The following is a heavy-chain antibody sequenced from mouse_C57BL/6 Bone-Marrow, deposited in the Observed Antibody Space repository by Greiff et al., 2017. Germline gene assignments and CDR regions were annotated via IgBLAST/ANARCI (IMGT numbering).Heavy chain of an antibody. CDR1: GYTFTSYW. CDR2: IDPSDSYT. Sequence: QVQLQQPGAELVKPGASVKLSCTASGYTFTSYWMQWVKQRPGQGLEWIGEIDPSDSYTNYNQKFKGKATLTVDTSSSTAYMQLSSLTSEDSAVYYCAHYYGSSFDYWGQGTTLTVSS. D-gene: IGHD1-1*01. J-gene: IGHJ2*01. V-gene: IGHV1-50*01. CDR3: AHYYGSSFDY.